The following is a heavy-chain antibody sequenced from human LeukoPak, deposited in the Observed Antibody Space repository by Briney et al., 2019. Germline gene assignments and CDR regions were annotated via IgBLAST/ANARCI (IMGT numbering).Heavy chain of an antibody. CDR3: ARDQAVGANY. Sequence: ASVKVSCKASGYTFTSYGITWVRQAPGQGLEWMGWISAYNGNTNYAQKFQGRVTMTRDTSISTAYMELSRLRSDDTAVYYCARDQAVGANYWGQGTLVTVSS. V-gene: IGHV1-18*01. CDR2: ISAYNGNT. J-gene: IGHJ4*02. D-gene: IGHD1-26*01. CDR1: GYTFTSYG.